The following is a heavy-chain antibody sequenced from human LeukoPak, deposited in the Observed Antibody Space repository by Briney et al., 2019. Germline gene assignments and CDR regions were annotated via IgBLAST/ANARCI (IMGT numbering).Heavy chain of an antibody. CDR3: ARGDSGSYYFDY. D-gene: IGHD1-26*01. CDR1: GFTFSSYE. V-gene: IGHV3-48*03. Sequence: GGSLRLSCAASGFTFSSYEMNWVRQAPGKGLEWVSYISSSGSTIYYADSVKGRFTISRDNAKNSLYLQMSSLRAEDTAVYYCARGDSGSYYFDYWGQGTLVTVSS. CDR2: ISSSGSTI. J-gene: IGHJ4*02.